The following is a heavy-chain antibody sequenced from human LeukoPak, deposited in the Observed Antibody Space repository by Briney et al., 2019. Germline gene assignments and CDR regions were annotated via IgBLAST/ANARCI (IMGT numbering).Heavy chain of an antibody. CDR3: AKAGYSTSWYYLDF. J-gene: IGHJ4*02. CDR2: IRFDGGNE. V-gene: IGHV3-30*02. CDR1: DFTFSDYG. Sequence: GGSLRLSCAASDFTFSDYGMHWVPQAPGKGLEWVAFIRFDGGNEIYGDSVKGRFTISRDDSKDTLYLQMDSLSAEDTAVYFCAKAGYSTSWYYLDFWGQGTLVTVSS. D-gene: IGHD6-13*01.